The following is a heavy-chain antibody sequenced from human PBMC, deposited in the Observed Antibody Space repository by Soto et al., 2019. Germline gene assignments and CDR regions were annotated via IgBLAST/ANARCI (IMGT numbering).Heavy chain of an antibody. J-gene: IGHJ3*02. V-gene: IGHV1-46*01. CDR1: GYTFTSYY. D-gene: IGHD5-18*01. CDR2: INPSGGST. CDR3: ARRIQLGAFDI. Sequence: SVKVSCKASGYTFTSYYMHWVRQAPVQGLEWMGIINPSGGSTSYAQKFQGRVTMTRDTSTSTVYMELSSLRSEDTAVYYCARRIQLGAFDIWGQGTMVTVSS.